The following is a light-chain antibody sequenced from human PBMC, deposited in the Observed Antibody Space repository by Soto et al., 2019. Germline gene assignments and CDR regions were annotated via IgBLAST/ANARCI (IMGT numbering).Light chain of an antibody. CDR2: EVS. J-gene: IGLJ3*02. CDR1: SSDVGGYNY. Sequence: QSALTQPASVSGSPGQSITISCTGTSSDVGGYNYVSWYQQHPGKAPKLMIYEVSTRPSGVSNRFSGSKSGNTASLTISGLQAEDEAYYYCSSYTSSSAPWVFGGGTKLTVL. V-gene: IGLV2-14*01. CDR3: SSYTSSSAPWV.